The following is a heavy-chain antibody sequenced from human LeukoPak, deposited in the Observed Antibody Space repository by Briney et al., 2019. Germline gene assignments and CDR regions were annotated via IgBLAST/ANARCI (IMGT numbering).Heavy chain of an antibody. V-gene: IGHV3-23*01. CDR1: GFTFSSYS. J-gene: IGHJ4*02. CDR2: ITASGTAM. CDR3: AKAPVGD. D-gene: IGHD2-15*01. Sequence: GGSLRLSCAASGFTFSSYSMNWVRQAPGKGLEWVSHITASGTAMFYADSVKGRFTISRDNSKNTLYLQMNSLRAEDTAVYHCAKAPVGDWGQGTLVTVSS.